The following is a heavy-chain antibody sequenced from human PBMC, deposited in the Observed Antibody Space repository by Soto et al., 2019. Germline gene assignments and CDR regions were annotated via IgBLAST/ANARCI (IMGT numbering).Heavy chain of an antibody. V-gene: IGHV4-30-2*06. D-gene: IGHD1-26*01. CDR1: GGSISSGGYS. Sequence: QLQLQESGSGLVKPSQTLSLTCAVSGGSISSGGYSWSWIRQSPGKGLEWIGYIYHSGSTYYNPSLKSRVTISVDRSKNQFSLKLSSVTAADTAVYYCARASVGATVYYFDYWGQGTLVTVSS. J-gene: IGHJ4*02. CDR3: ARASVGATVYYFDY. CDR2: IYHSGST.